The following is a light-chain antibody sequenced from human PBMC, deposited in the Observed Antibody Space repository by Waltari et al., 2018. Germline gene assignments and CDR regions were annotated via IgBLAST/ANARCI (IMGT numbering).Light chain of an antibody. Sequence: SYELTQPPSVSVSPGQTARITCPGDAFPNRYSYWYHQKPGRAPILLLHKDTGRPSRIPERFSGSTSGTTVTLTITGVQAEDEADYYCQSTDSSAVYVVFGGGTKLTVL. CDR2: KDT. J-gene: IGLJ2*01. CDR1: AFPNRY. CDR3: QSTDSSAVYVV. V-gene: IGLV3-25*03.